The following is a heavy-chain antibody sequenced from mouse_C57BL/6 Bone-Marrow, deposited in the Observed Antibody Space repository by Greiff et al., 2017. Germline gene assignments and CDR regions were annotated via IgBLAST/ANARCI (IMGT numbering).Heavy chain of an antibody. CDR3: TTESTMINFDY. CDR1: GFNIKDDY. CDR2: IDPENGDT. D-gene: IGHD2-4*01. V-gene: IGHV14-4*01. J-gene: IGHJ2*01. Sequence: VQLQQSGAELVRPGASVKLSCTASGFNIKDDYMHWVKQRPEQGLEWIGWIDPENGDTEYASKFQGKATITADTSSNTAYLQLSSLTSEDTAVYYCTTESTMINFDYWGQGTTLTVSS.